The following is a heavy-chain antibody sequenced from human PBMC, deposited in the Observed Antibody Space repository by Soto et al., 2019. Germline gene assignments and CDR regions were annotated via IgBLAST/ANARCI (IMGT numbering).Heavy chain of an antibody. Sequence: EVQLVESGGGLVQPGGSLRLSCAASGFSFSTYWMHWVRQIPGKGLEWVSRVKSDGSNYYADPVKGRFTISRDNAWNTMYLQMDRLRAEDTALYYCARGLKNYYGMDVWGQGTTVTVSS. CDR2: VKSDGSN. CDR1: GFSFSTYW. CDR3: ARGLKNYYGMDV. V-gene: IGHV3-74*01. J-gene: IGHJ6*02.